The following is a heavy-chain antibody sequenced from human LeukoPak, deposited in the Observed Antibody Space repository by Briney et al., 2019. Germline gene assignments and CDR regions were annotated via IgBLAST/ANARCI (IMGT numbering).Heavy chain of an antibody. CDR3: ARGPRKGSGSYYSLFDY. V-gene: IGHV4-34*01. D-gene: IGHD3-10*01. CDR1: GXXFSGYY. J-gene: IGHJ4*02. CDR2: INHSGST. Sequence: PSETLSLTCAXXGXXFSGYYWSWIRQPPGKGLEWIGEINHSGSTNYNPSLKSRVTISVDTSKNQFSLKLSSVTAADTAVYYCARGPRKGSGSYYSLFDYWGQGTLVTVSS.